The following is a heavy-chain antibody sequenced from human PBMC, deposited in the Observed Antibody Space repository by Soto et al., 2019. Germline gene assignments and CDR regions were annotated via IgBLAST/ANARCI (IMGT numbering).Heavy chain of an antibody. CDR2: ISGSGGRT. J-gene: IGHJ4*02. Sequence: EVQLLESGGGLIQPGGSLRLSCAASGFTFSNYGMTWVRLAPGKGLEWVSTISGSGGRTFYVDPVKGRFTISRDNFNNTLYLQMQSLRAEATAVYYCAKEMIASALADFFDYWGQGTMVRVSS. CDR1: GFTFSNYG. D-gene: IGHD6-19*01. CDR3: AKEMIASALADFFDY. V-gene: IGHV3-23*01.